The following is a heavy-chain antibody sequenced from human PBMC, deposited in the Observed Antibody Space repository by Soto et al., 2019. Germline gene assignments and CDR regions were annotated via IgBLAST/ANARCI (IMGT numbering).Heavy chain of an antibody. V-gene: IGHV4-59*08. CDR1: GGSISSYY. CDR3: AGTLWFGETSLYYMDV. Sequence: SETLSLTCTVSGGSISSYYWSWIRQPPGKGLEWIGYIYYSGSTNYNPSLKSRVTISVDTSKNQFSLKLSSVTAADTAVYYCAGTLWFGETSLYYMDVWGKGTTVTVSS. CDR2: IYYSGST. D-gene: IGHD3-10*01. J-gene: IGHJ6*03.